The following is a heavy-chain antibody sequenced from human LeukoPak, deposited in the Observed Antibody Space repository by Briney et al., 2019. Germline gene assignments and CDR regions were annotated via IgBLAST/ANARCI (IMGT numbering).Heavy chain of an antibody. CDR1: GGSFSGYY. Sequence: SETLSLTCAVYGGSFSGYYWSWIRQPPGKGLEWIGEINHSGSINYNPSLKSRVTISVDTSKNQFSLKLSSVTAADTAVYYCARPLNMYGSGGFDPWGQGTLVTVSS. D-gene: IGHD3-10*01. CDR2: INHSGSI. J-gene: IGHJ5*02. CDR3: ARPLNMYGSGGFDP. V-gene: IGHV4-34*01.